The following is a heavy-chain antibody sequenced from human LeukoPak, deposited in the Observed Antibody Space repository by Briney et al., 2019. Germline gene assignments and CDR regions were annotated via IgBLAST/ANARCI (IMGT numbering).Heavy chain of an antibody. CDR1: GFTFDDYA. J-gene: IGHJ6*02. CDR3: AKVGVAYYYYYGMDV. D-gene: IGHD6-19*01. V-gene: IGHV3-9*01. CDR2: ISWNSGSV. Sequence: GGSLRLSCAASGFTFDDYAMHWVRQAPGKGLEWVSGISWNSGSVGYADSVKSRFTISRDNAKNSLYLQMNSLRAEDTALYYCAKVGVAYYYYYGMDVWGQGTTVTVSS.